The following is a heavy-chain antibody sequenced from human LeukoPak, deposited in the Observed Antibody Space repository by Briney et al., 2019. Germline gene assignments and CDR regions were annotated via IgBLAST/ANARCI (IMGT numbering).Heavy chain of an antibody. D-gene: IGHD3-16*01. CDR3: ARVIRLGGYYYMDV. J-gene: IGHJ6*03. CDR2: IYYSGST. Sequence: RTSETLSLTCTVSGGSISSHYWSWIRQPPGKGLEWIGYIYYSGSTNYNPSLKSRVTKSVDTSKNQFSLKLSSVTAADTAVYYCARVIRLGGYYYMDVWGKGTTVTVSS. V-gene: IGHV4-59*11. CDR1: GGSISSHY.